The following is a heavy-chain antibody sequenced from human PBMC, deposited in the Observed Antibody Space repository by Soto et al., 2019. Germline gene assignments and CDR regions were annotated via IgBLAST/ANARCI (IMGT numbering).Heavy chain of an antibody. CDR2: INPNSGGT. CDR1: GYTFTGYY. CDR3: ARDSVPPSDIVATIIPWFDP. Sequence: ASVKVSCKASGYTFTGYYMHWVRQAPGQGLELMGWINPNSGGTNYAQKFQGRVTMTRDTSISTAYMELSRLRSDDTAVYYCARDSVPPSDIVATIIPWFDPWGQGTLVTVYS. J-gene: IGHJ5*02. D-gene: IGHD5-12*01. V-gene: IGHV1-2*02.